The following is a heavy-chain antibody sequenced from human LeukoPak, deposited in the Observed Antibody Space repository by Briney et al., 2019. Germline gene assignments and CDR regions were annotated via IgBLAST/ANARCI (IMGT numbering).Heavy chain of an antibody. D-gene: IGHD3-10*01. CDR1: GGSISSYY. CDR2: IYYSGST. V-gene: IGHV4-59*01. J-gene: IGHJ4*02. CDR3: ARVGFGELTNYYFDY. Sequence: SETLSLTCTVSGGSISSYYWSWIRQPPGKGLEWIGYIYYSGSTNYNPSLKSRVTISVDTSKNQFSLKLSSVTAADTAVYYCARVGFGELTNYYFDYWGQGTLVTVSS.